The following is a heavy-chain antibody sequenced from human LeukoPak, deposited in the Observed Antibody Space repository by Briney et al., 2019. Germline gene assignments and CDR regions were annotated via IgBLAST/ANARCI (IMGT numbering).Heavy chain of an antibody. CDR1: GFTFSSYT. CDR2: ISGSSRYI. V-gene: IGHV3-21*04. J-gene: IGHJ4*02. CDR3: AKKVGLVSAPLYYFDV. D-gene: IGHD5/OR15-5a*01. Sequence: GGSLRLSCAASGFTFSSYTMNWVRQAPGKGLEWVSSISGSSRYIYYADSVKGRFTISRDYSLFLQMNSLRAEDTAIYYCAKKVGLVSAPLYYFDVWGQGTLVTVSS.